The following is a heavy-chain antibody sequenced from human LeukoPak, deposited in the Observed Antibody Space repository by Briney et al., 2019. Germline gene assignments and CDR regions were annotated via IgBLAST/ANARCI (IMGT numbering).Heavy chain of an antibody. Sequence: HGESLKISCKGSGYSFTSYWIGWVRQMPGKGLEWMGIIYPGDSDTRYSPSFQGQVTISADKSINTAFVQWSSLKASDTAIYYCARRTPEYTNRWYFDLWGRGTLVTVSS. CDR1: GYSFTSYW. V-gene: IGHV5-51*01. J-gene: IGHJ2*01. CDR2: IYPGDSDT. CDR3: ARRTPEYTNRWYFDL. D-gene: IGHD6-6*01.